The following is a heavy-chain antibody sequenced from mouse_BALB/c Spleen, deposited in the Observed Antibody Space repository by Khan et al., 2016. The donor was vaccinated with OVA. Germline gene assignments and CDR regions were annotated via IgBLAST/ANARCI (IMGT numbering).Heavy chain of an antibody. Sequence: QTQSVQPGPELKKPGETVQIPCKASGFTFTNYGMNWARQAPGKGIQRMGWINTYTGEPTFTDDFTGRFAFSLEPSANTAYLHINRLKNVDTATYVCARVGYNGTMDFWGQGTSVTVSS. CDR1: GFTFTNYG. D-gene: IGHD2-14*01. J-gene: IGHJ4*01. CDR2: INTYTGEP. CDR3: ARVGYNGTMDF. V-gene: IGHV9-3-1*01.